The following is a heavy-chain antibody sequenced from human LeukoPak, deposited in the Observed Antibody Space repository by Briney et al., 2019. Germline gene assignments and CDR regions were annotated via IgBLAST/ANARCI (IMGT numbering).Heavy chain of an antibody. Sequence: GESLKISCKGAGYSFTSYWIGWVRQMPGKGLEWMGIIYRGDSDTRNSPSFQVPATISAAQSIRTASLQWSSLKASDTAMYYCASPSDGRGSDAFDIWGQGTMVTVSS. J-gene: IGHJ3*02. D-gene: IGHD1-26*01. CDR2: IYRGDSDT. V-gene: IGHV5-51*01. CDR1: GYSFTSYW. CDR3: ASPSDGRGSDAFDI.